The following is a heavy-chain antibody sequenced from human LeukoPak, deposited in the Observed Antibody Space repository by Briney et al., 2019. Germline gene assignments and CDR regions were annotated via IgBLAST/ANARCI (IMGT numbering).Heavy chain of an antibody. CDR1: GFTFSSYN. CDR3: ARSESGYRY. J-gene: IGHJ4*02. Sequence: PGGSLRLSCAASGFTFSSYNMNWVRQAPGKGLEWVSYISSSGSTIYYADSVKGRSTVSRDNANNSLSLQMNSLRAEDTAVYYCARSESGYRYWGQGTLVTVSS. V-gene: IGHV3-48*01. CDR2: ISSSGSTI. D-gene: IGHD3-3*01.